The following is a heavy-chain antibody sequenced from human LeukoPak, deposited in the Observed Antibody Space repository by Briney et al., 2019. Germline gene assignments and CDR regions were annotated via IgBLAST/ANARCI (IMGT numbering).Heavy chain of an antibody. CDR1: GGSFSGYY. Sequence: SETLSLTCAVYGGSFSGYYWSWIRQPPGKGLEWIGEINHSGSTIYNPSLKSRVTISVDTSKNQFSLKLSSVTAADTAVYYCARAQAKVATIPYYYYYYMDVWGKGTTVTVSS. CDR3: ARAQAKVATIPYYYYYYMDV. D-gene: IGHD5-12*01. J-gene: IGHJ6*03. CDR2: INHSGST. V-gene: IGHV4-34*01.